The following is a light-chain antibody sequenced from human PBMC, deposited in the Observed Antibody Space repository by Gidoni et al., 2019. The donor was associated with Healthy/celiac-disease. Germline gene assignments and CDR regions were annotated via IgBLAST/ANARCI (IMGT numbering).Light chain of an antibody. V-gene: IGLV3-1*01. CDR3: QAWDSSTGDV. CDR2: QDS. J-gene: IGLJ1*01. Sequence: SYELTQPPSVSVSPGQTASITCSGDKLGDKYACWYQQKPGKSPVLVIYQDSKRPSGIPERFSGSNSGNTATLTISGTQAMDEADYYCQAWDSSTGDVFGTGTKVTVL. CDR1: KLGDKY.